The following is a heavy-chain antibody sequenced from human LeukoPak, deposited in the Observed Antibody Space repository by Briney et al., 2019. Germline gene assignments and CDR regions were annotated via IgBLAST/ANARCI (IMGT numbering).Heavy chain of an antibody. Sequence: PSETLSLTCTVSGGSNSSYYWSWIRQPPGKGLEWIGYIYYSRTTNYNPSLKSRVTISVDTSKNQFSLKLSSVTAADTAVYYCARGVYIAAAQYGYWGQGTLVTVSS. J-gene: IGHJ4*02. CDR3: ARGVYIAAAQYGY. D-gene: IGHD6-13*01. CDR2: IYYSRTT. V-gene: IGHV4-59*01. CDR1: GGSNSSYY.